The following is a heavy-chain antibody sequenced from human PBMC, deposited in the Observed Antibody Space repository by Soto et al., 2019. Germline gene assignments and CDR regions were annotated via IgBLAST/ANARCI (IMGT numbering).Heavy chain of an antibody. CDR1: GFTFSNYD. CDR3: ARDWLIRDGYGRFDH. CDR2: ISDNGGSS. V-gene: IGHV3-23*01. J-gene: IGHJ5*02. Sequence: EVQLLESGGGLVQPGGSLRLSCAASGFTFSNYDMSWVRQAPGKGLEWVSGISDNGGSSFYGDSVKGRFTISRDNSKNTVFLQMNILRADETAVYYCARDWLIRDGYGRFDHWGQGTLVTVSS. D-gene: IGHD3-16*01.